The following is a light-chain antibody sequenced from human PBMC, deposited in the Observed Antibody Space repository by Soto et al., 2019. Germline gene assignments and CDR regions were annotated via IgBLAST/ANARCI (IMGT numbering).Light chain of an antibody. CDR3: QQFNSYLPYT. Sequence: AIQLTQSPSSLSASVGDRVTITCRASQGISSALAWYQQKPGKAPKLLIYDASSLESGVPSRFSSSGSGTDFTLTISSLQPEDFATYYCQQFNSYLPYTFGQGTKLEIK. CDR1: QGISSA. CDR2: DAS. J-gene: IGKJ2*01. V-gene: IGKV1-13*02.